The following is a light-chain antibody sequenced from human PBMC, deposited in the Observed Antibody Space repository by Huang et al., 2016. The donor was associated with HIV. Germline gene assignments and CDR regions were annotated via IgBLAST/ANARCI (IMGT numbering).Light chain of an antibody. CDR2: DAS. CDR3: QHYDNLRT. Sequence: DIQMTQSPSSLSASVGDRVTITCQASQDISNYVNWYQQKPGKAPKLLIYDASNLEKGVSSRFSGSGSGTDFTFTISSLQPEDIATYYCQHYDNLRTFGQGTKVEIK. J-gene: IGKJ1*01. CDR1: QDISNY. V-gene: IGKV1-33*01.